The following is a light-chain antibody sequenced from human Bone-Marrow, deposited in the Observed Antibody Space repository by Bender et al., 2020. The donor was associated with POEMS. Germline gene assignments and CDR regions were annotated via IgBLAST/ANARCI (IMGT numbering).Light chain of an antibody. CDR3: SSYSRSSTRIL. V-gene: IGLV2-14*03. Sequence: QSALTQPASVSGSPGQSITISCTGTSSDVGAYNYVSWYQHHPGKAPKLMIYDVSNRPSGVSNRFSGSKSGNTASLTISGLQAEDEADYYCSSYSRSSTRILFGGGTKLTVL. CDR1: SSDVGAYNY. CDR2: DVS. J-gene: IGLJ2*01.